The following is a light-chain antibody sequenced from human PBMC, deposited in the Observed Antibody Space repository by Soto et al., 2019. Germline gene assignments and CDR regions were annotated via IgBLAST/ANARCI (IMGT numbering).Light chain of an antibody. J-gene: IGKJ4*02. CDR1: QGVRSSY. CDR2: GAS. CDR3: QHYRTS. Sequence: EIVLTQSPGTLSLSPGERATLSCRASQGVRSSYVAWYQQKPGPPPRLLIYGASSRATGIPDRFSGSGSGTDLTLSLTSLEPEEFEVYYWQHYRTSFGGGTKVEIK. V-gene: IGKV3-20*01.